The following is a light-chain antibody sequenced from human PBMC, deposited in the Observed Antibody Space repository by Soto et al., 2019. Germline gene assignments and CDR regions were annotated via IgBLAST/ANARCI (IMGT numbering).Light chain of an antibody. V-gene: IGKV1-5*03. J-gene: IGKJ1*01. CDR1: QSIGSR. CDR3: QGFRT. Sequence: DIQMTQSPSTLSASVGDRVTITCRASQSIGSRLAWYQQKPGQAPKLLIHKGSFLESGVTSRISGSGSGTEFTLSINDLQPDDFETYYCQGFRTFGQGTKVEI. CDR2: KGS.